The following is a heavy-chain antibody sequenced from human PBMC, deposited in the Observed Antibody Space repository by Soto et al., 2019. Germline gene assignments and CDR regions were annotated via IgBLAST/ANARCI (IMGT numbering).Heavy chain of an antibody. CDR1: GYNFTGYY. V-gene: IGHV1-2*04. J-gene: IGHJ3*02. D-gene: IGHD3-16*01. CDR3: AKDYYDDSASYGSEI. CDR2: INPKSGGA. Sequence: QVHLVQSGAEVKKPGASVKVSCKASGYNFTGYYIHWVRQAPGQGLEWMGWINPKSGGAHIAPKFEGSVTMTRETSISPIYMELSSLRSNDTAVYYFAKDYYDDSASYGSEIWGQGTMVTVAS.